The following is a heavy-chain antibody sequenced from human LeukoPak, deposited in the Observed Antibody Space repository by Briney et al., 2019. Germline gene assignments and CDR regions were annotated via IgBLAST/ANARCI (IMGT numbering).Heavy chain of an antibody. V-gene: IGHV4-39*01. J-gene: IGHJ4*02. CDR3: ARAYGARPYYYFDY. D-gene: IGHD4-17*01. Sequence: SETLSLTCSVSGGSISSNGYYWGWIRQPPGKGLEWIGAIYYSGSAYYNPSLKSRVTISVDTSKNQFSLKVTSVTAADTAVYYCARAYGARPYYYFDYWGQGTLVTVFS. CDR2: IYYSGSA. CDR1: GGSISSNGYY.